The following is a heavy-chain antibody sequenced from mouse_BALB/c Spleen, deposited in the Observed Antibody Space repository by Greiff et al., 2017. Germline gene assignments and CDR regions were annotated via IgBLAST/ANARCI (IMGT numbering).Heavy chain of an antibody. V-gene: IGHV3-2*02. J-gene: IGHJ1*01. CDR3: ARGVARGYWYFDV. CDR2: ISYSGST. D-gene: IGHD1-1*02. CDR1: GYSITSDYA. Sequence: EVKLVESGPGLVKPSQSLSLTCTVTGYSITSDYAWNWIRQFPGNKLEWMGYISYSGSTSYNPSLKSRISITRDTSKNQFFLQLNSVTTEDTATYYCARGVARGYWYFDVWGAGTTVTVSS.